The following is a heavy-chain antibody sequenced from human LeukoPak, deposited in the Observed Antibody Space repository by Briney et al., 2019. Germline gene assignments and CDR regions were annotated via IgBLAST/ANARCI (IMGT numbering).Heavy chain of an antibody. V-gene: IGHV4-59*08. J-gene: IGHJ5*02. CDR3: ARYSYDHRWFDP. CDR2: IHYSGTT. Sequence: SETLSLTCTVSGGSISSHYWSWIRQPPGKGLEWIGYIHYSGTTNYNPSLKSRVTISVDTSKNQFSLKLSSVTAADTAVYYCARYSYDHRWFDPWGQGTLVSVSS. D-gene: IGHD5-18*01. CDR1: GGSISSHY.